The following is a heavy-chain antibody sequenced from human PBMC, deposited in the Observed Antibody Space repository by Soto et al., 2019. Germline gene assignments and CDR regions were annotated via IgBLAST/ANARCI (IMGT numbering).Heavy chain of an antibody. CDR1: GYTFTSFY. V-gene: IGHV3-30*18. CDR3: AKDRGGNNGNYFDY. J-gene: IGHJ4*02. CDR2: ISYDGSNK. D-gene: IGHD1-20*01. Sequence: SCKPSGYTFTSFYMHWVRQAPGKGLEWVAVISYDGSNKYYAGSVKGRFTISRDNSKNTLYLQMNSLRAEDTAVYYCAKDRGGNNGNYFDYGGKGTLVTVS.